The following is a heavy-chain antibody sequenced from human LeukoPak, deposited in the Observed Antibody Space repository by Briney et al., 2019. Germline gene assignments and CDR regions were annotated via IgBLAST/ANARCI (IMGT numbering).Heavy chain of an antibody. CDR2: IYHSGST. J-gene: IGHJ5*02. V-gene: IGHV4-38-2*01. CDR3: ARRLGYCSSTSCYAENWFDP. Sequence: SETLSLTCAVSGYSISSGYFWGWIRPPPGKGLEWIGSIYHSGSTYYNPSLKSRVTISVDTSKNQFSLKLRFVTAADTAVYYCARRLGYCSSTSCYAENWFDPWGQGTLVTVSS. D-gene: IGHD2-2*01. CDR1: GYSISSGYF.